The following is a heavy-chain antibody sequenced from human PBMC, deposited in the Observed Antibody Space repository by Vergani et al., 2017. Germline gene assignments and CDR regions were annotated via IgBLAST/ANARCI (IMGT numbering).Heavy chain of an antibody. CDR3: AAEHRRGIAVAGSYYFDY. V-gene: IGHV1-58*01. CDR2: IVVGSGNT. Sequence: QMQLVQSGPEVKKPGTSVKVSCKASGFTFTSSAVQWVRQARXQRLEWIGWIVVGSGNTNYAQKFQERVTITRDMSTSTAYMELSSLRSEDTAVYYCAAEHRRGIAVAGSYYFDYWGQGTLVTVSS. J-gene: IGHJ4*02. D-gene: IGHD6-19*01. CDR1: GFTFTSSA.